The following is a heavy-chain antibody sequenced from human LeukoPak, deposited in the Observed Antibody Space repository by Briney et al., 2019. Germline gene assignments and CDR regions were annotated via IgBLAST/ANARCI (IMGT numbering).Heavy chain of an antibody. D-gene: IGHD2-2*01. CDR3: ARSKGYCSSTSCFRFDY. Sequence: SETLSLTCTVSGGSISSYYWSWIRQPPGKGLEWIGYIYYSGSTNYNPSLKSRVTISVDTSKNQFSLKLSSVTAADTAVYYCARSKGYCSSTSCFRFDYWGQGTLVTVSS. CDR1: GGSISSYY. CDR2: IYYSGST. J-gene: IGHJ4*02. V-gene: IGHV4-59*12.